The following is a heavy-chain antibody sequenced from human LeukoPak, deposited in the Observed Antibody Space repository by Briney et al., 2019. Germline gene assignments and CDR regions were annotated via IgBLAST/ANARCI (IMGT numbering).Heavy chain of an antibody. J-gene: IGHJ3*02. CDR1: AFTFSSYS. CDR2: ISSSSSYI. CDR3: AREPSNDYITRAPNDAFDI. Sequence: PGGSLRLSCAPSAFTFSSYSMNWVRQAPGEGLEWVSSISSSSSYIYYADSVKGRFTISRDNAKNSLYLQLNSLRAEDTALYYCAREPSNDYITRAPNDAFDIWGQGTMVTVSS. D-gene: IGHD4-11*01. V-gene: IGHV3-21*04.